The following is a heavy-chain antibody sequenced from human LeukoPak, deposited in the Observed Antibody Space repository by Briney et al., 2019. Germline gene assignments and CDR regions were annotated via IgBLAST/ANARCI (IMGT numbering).Heavy chain of an antibody. CDR2: ISGSGGST. D-gene: IGHD6-13*01. Sequence: GGSLRLSCAASGFTFSSYATSWVRQAPGKGLEWVSAISGSGGSTYYADSVKGRFTISRDNSKNTLYLQMNSLRAEDTAVYYCAKGSDSSYYYYYYMDVWGKGTTVTVSS. J-gene: IGHJ6*03. V-gene: IGHV3-23*01. CDR3: AKGSDSSYYYYYYMDV. CDR1: GFTFSSYA.